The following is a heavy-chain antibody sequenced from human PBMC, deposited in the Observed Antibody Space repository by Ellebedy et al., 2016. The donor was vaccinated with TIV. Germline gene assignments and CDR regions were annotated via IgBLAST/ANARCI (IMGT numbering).Heavy chain of an antibody. J-gene: IGHJ4*02. CDR2: IYSGGST. CDR1: GFTVSSNY. CDR3: ARDPLGNYGDYVYY. D-gene: IGHD4-17*01. V-gene: IGHV3-66*01. Sequence: PGGSLRLSCAASGFTVSSNYMSWVRQAPGKGLQWVSVIYSGGSTYYADSVKGRFTISRDNAKNSLYLQMNSLRSEDTAVYYCARDPLGNYGDYVYYWGQGTLVTVSS.